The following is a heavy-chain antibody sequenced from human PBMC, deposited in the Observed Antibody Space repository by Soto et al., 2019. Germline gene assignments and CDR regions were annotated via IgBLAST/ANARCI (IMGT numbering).Heavy chain of an antibody. CDR2: IYYSGST. D-gene: IGHD1-26*01. CDR3: ASRVGATIDY. V-gene: IGHV4-61*01. Sequence: SETLSLTCTVSGGSVSSGSYYWSWIRQPPGKGLEWIGYIYYSGSTIYNPSLKSRVTISIDTSKNQFSLKLSSVTAADTAVYYCASRVGATIDYGGQGTLVTVSS. J-gene: IGHJ4*02. CDR1: GGSVSSGSYY.